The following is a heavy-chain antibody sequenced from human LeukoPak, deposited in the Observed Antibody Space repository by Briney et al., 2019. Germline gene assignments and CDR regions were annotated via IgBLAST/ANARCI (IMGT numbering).Heavy chain of an antibody. Sequence: GGSLRLSCAASGFTVSSNYMSWVRQASGKGLEWVGRIRNKANNYATAYAASLKGRFTISRDDSKNTAYLQMNSLETEDTAMYYCTYTSSSGVVYWGQGTLVTVSS. D-gene: IGHD6-6*01. J-gene: IGHJ4*02. CDR2: IRNKANNYAT. V-gene: IGHV3-73*01. CDR3: TYTSSSGVVY. CDR1: GFTVSSNY.